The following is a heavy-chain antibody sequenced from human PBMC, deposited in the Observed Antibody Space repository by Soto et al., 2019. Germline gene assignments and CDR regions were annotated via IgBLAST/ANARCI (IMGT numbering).Heavy chain of an antibody. CDR1: GFTFNSYG. D-gene: IGHD3-3*01. Sequence: EVQLVESGGGLVKPGGSLRLSCAASGFTFNSYGLNWVRQAPGQGLEWVSSISTTSIYIYYADSVKGRFTTSRDNAKNALYLQINRLRAEDTAVYYCGRGGVFRYLEDTPWGQGTLVTVSS. CDR3: GRGGVFRYLEDTP. V-gene: IGHV3-21*01. CDR2: ISTTSIYI. J-gene: IGHJ5*02.